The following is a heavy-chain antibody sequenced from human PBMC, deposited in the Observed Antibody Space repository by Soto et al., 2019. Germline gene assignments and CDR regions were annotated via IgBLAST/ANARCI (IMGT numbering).Heavy chain of an antibody. CDR1: GYTFTSYD. V-gene: IGHV1-8*01. Sequence: QVQLVQSGAEVKKPGASVKVSCKASGYTFTSYDINWVRQATGQGLEWMGWMNPNSGNTGYAQKFQGRVTMTRNTPTSTASMELSSLRSEDTAVYYSARGLECSRSLAPWGQGTPVTVSS. CDR2: MNPNSGNT. D-gene: IGHD3-3*01. CDR3: ARGLECSRSLAP. J-gene: IGHJ5*02.